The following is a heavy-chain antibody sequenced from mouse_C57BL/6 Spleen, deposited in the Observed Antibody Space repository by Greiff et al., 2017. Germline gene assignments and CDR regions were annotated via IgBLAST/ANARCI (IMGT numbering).Heavy chain of an antibody. V-gene: IGHV5-16*01. CDR2: INYDGSST. CDR1: GFTFSDYY. J-gene: IGHJ2*01. CDR3: ARDRDNCFDY. Sequence: VQLKESEGGLVQPGSSMKLSCTASGFTFSDYYMAWVRQVPEKGLEWVANINYDGSSTYYLDSLKSRFIISRDNAKNILYLQMSSLKSEDTATYYCARDRDNCFDYWGQGTTLTVSS. D-gene: IGHD3-3*01.